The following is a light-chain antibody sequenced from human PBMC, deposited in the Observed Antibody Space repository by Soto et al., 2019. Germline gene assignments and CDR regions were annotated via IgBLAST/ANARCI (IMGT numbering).Light chain of an antibody. J-gene: IGKJ1*01. CDR2: KAS. CDR1: QTISSL. V-gene: IGKV1-5*03. Sequence: DIQLTQSPSTLSGSVGDRVTITCRASQTISSLLAWYQQKPGKAPKLLIYKASTLKSGVPSRFSGSGSGTEFTLTISSLQPDDFATYYCQHHNSYSEAFGQGTNVDIK. CDR3: QHHNSYSEA.